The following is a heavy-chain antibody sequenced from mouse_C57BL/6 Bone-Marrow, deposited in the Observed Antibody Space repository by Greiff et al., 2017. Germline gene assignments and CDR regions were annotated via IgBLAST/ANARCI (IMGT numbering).Heavy chain of an antibody. CDR1: GFTFSSYA. CDR3: AKLGRDY. Sequence: DVQLVESGGGLVKPGGSLKLSCAASGFTFSSYAMSWVRQTPEKSLEWVATISDGGSYTYYPDNVKGRFTISRDNAKNNLYLQMSHLKSEDTAMYYCAKLGRDYWGQGTTLTVSS. J-gene: IGHJ2*01. CDR2: ISDGGSYT. D-gene: IGHD4-1*01. V-gene: IGHV5-4*01.